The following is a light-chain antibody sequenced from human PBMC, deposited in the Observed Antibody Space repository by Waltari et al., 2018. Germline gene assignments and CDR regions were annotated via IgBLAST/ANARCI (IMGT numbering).Light chain of an antibody. CDR2: QAS. J-gene: IGKJ1*01. CDR1: QSISSW. CDR3: QQYDSYPWT. Sequence: DIQMTQSPATLSASVGDRVIITCRATQSISSWLAWFQQKPGKAPKLLIYQASTLESGVPSRFSGGGSGSEFTLTISSLQPDDFATYHCQQYDSYPWTFGQGTKVEVK. V-gene: IGKV1-5*03.